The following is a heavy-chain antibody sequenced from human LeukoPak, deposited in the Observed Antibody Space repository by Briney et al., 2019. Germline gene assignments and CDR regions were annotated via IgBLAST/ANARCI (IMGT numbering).Heavy chain of an antibody. CDR1: GGSVSNSFY. J-gene: IGHJ4*02. CDR2: IYYSGRT. D-gene: IGHD3-16*01. V-gene: IGHV4-39*01. CDR3: ARVFSSRGGGRAYFDY. Sequence: SETLSLTCTVSGGSVSNSFYWGWIRQPPGKGLEWIGSIYYSGRTYYNPSLKSRVTMSVDTSNNQFSLKLTSVTAAATAVYYCARVFSSRGGGRAYFDYWGQGTLVTVSS.